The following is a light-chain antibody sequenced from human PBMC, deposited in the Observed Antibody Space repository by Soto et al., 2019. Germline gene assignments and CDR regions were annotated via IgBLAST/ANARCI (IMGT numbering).Light chain of an antibody. Sequence: ILLTQSPSFLSAIVGDSVPITCRASQGISSYLAWYQQKPGKAPKLLIYAASTLQSGVPSRFSGSGSGTEFTLTISSLQPEDFATYYCQQLNSYPLTFGGGSKVDIK. V-gene: IGKV1-9*01. CDR1: QGISSY. CDR3: QQLNSYPLT. CDR2: AAS. J-gene: IGKJ4*01.